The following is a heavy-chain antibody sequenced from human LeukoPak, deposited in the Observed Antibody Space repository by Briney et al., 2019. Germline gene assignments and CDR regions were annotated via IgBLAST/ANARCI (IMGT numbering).Heavy chain of an antibody. CDR2: IMPISGTA. CDR1: GGTFSSYD. Sequence: SVKVSCKASGGTFSSYDISWGRQAPGQGLEWMGGIMPISGTANYAQKFQGRVTITADKPTNTAYMELSSMRSEDTAVYYCASGRTDIVVVPATLRNYYFDYWGQGTLVTVSS. V-gene: IGHV1-69*06. CDR3: ASGRTDIVVVPATLRNYYFDY. D-gene: IGHD2-2*01. J-gene: IGHJ4*02.